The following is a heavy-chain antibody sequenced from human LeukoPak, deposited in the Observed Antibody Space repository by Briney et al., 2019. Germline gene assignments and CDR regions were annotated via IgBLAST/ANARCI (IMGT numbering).Heavy chain of an antibody. CDR2: IYYSGST. CDR3: AREQSYRAFDI. J-gene: IGHJ3*02. V-gene: IGHV4-59*01. D-gene: IGHD1-26*01. CDR1: GGSISSYY. Sequence: PSETLSLTCTVSGGSISSYYWSWIRQPPGKGLEWIGYIYYSGSTNYNPSLKSRVTIPVDTSKNQFSLKLSSVTAADTAVYYCAREQSYRAFDIWGQGTMVTVSS.